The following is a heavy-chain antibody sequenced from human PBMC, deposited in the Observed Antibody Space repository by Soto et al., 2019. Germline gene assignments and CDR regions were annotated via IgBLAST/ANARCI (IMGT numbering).Heavy chain of an antibody. Sequence: QVQLVQSGAEVKKPGASVKVSCRASGYSFTGYQMYWVRQAPGQGLEWMGWISPNIGDTNYAQKFQGRVTVTSDTSIRTVYMELSRLRSDDTAVYYCALPISVTDTFDYWGQGTLVTVSS. CDR1: GYSFTGYQ. J-gene: IGHJ4*02. V-gene: IGHV1-2*02. D-gene: IGHD6-19*01. CDR3: ALPISVTDTFDY. CDR2: ISPNIGDT.